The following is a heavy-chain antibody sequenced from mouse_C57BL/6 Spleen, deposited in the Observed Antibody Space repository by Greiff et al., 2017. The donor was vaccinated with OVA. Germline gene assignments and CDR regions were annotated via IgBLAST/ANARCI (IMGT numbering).Heavy chain of an antibody. V-gene: IGHV1-26*01. CDR3: ARGYYGSSWAMDY. CDR2: INPNNGGT. Sequence: EVQLQQSGPELVKPGASVKISCKASGYTFTDYYMNWVKQSHGKSLEWIGDINPNNGGTSCNQKFKGKATLTVDKSSITAYMDLRSLTSEDSAVDYCARGYYGSSWAMDYWGQGTSVTVSS. CDR1: GYTFTDYY. J-gene: IGHJ4*01. D-gene: IGHD1-1*01.